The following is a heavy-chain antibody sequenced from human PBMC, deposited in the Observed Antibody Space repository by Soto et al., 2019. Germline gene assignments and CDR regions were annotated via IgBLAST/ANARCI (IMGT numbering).Heavy chain of an antibody. CDR1: GYTFTSYA. J-gene: IGHJ4*02. V-gene: IGHV1-3*01. Sequence: GASVKVSCKASGYTFTSYAMHWVRQAPGQRLEWMGWINAGNGNTKYSQKFQGRVTITADESTSTAYMELSSLRSEDTAVYYCARWDYDSSGYYPDYWGQGTLVTVSS. CDR3: ARWDYDSSGYYPDY. CDR2: INAGNGNT. D-gene: IGHD3-22*01.